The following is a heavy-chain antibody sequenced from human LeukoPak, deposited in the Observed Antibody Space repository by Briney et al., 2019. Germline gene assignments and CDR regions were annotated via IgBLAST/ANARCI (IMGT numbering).Heavy chain of an antibody. J-gene: IGHJ4*02. CDR1: GYTFNTYG. CDR3: ARESTGGSLEIDF. Sequence: ASVKVSCKASGYTFNTYGIIWVRQAPGQGLEWMGWISAYNGDTTYAQKLQGRVTLTTDTSTSTAHMELRSLSSDDTAVYYCARESTGGSLEIDFWGQGTLVTVPT. V-gene: IGHV1-18*01. CDR2: ISAYNGDT. D-gene: IGHD2-8*02.